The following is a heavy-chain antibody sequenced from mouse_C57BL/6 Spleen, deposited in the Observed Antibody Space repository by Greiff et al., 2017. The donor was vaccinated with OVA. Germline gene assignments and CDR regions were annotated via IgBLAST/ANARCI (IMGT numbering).Heavy chain of an antibody. CDR3: ARSDYYGNYVIAY. D-gene: IGHD2-1*01. J-gene: IGHJ3*01. CDR2: IYPSDSET. Sequence: QVQLQQPGAELVRPGSSVKLSCKASGYTFTSYWMAWVKQRPGQGLEWIGNIYPSDSETHYNQKFKDKATLTVDKSSSTAYMQLSSLTSEDSAVYYCARSDYYGNYVIAYWGQGTLVTVSA. CDR1: GYTFTSYW. V-gene: IGHV1-61*01.